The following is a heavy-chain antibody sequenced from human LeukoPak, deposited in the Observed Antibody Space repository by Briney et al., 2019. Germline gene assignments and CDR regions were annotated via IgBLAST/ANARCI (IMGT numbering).Heavy chain of an antibody. Sequence: HPGGSLRLSCAASGFTVSSNEMSWVRQAPGKGLEWVSSISGGSTYYADSRKGRFTISRDNSKNTLYLQMNSLRAEDTAVYYCARGPETRYYGSGSYAVDYWGQGTLVTVSS. CDR3: ARGPETRYYGSGSYAVDY. V-gene: IGHV3-38-3*01. D-gene: IGHD3-10*01. CDR1: GFTVSSNE. J-gene: IGHJ4*02. CDR2: ISGGST.